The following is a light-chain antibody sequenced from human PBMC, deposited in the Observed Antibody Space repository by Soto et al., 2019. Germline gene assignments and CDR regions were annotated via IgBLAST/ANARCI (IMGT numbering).Light chain of an antibody. J-gene: IGKJ3*01. CDR3: QQLNNWPL. CDR2: GAS. V-gene: IGKV3-15*01. CDR1: QSVGSN. Sequence: EIVMTQSPATLSVSPGERANLSCRASQSVGSNLAWYQQKPGQAPRLLIYGASTRATGIPARFSGSGSGTEFTLTISSLQSEDFAVYYCQQLNNWPLFGPGTKVDIK.